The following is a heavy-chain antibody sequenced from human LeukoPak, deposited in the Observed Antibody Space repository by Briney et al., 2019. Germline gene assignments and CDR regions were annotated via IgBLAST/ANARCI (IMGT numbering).Heavy chain of an antibody. CDR2: ISSSGSTI. V-gene: IGHV3-48*03. J-gene: IGHJ3*02. CDR3: ARGSGSDDAFDI. CDR1: GFTFSSYE. D-gene: IGHD1-26*01. Sequence: GGSLRLSCAASGFTFSSYEMNWVRQAPGKGLEWVSYISSSGSTIYYADSVKGRFTISRDNAKNSLYLQMNSLRAEDTAVYYCARGSGSDDAFDIWGQGTMVTVSS.